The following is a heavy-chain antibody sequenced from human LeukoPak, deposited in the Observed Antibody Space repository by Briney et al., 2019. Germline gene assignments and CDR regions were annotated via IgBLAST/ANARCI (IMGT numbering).Heavy chain of an antibody. Sequence: SVKVSCKASGGTFSSYAISWVRQAPGQGLEWMGRIIPIFGTANYAQKFQGRVTITTDESTSTAFMELSSPRSEDTAVYYCARDGYCRGGSCYSLDYWGQGTLVTVSS. CDR1: GGTFSSYA. D-gene: IGHD2-15*01. J-gene: IGHJ4*02. V-gene: IGHV1-69*05. CDR3: ARDGYCRGGSCYSLDY. CDR2: IIPIFGTA.